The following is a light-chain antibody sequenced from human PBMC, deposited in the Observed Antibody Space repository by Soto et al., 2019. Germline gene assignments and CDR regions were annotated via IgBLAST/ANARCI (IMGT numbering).Light chain of an antibody. CDR2: GTA. CDR1: SSNIGANFG. V-gene: IGLV1-40*01. CDR3: QSYDNTLGGHVV. Sequence: QSVLTQPPSVSGAPGQRVTISCTGSSSNIGANFGVHWYQQLPGTAPKLLISGTANRPSGVPDRFSGSKSGSSASLAITGLQAEDEADYYCQSYDNTLGGHVVFGGGTKVTVL. J-gene: IGLJ2*01.